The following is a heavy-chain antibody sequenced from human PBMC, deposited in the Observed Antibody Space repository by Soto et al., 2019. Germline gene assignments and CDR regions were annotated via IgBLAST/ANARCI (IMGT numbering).Heavy chain of an antibody. CDR1: GGSLTGYY. CDR3: ARGQEGIVATH. CDR2: VKDGGST. V-gene: IGHV4-34*01. D-gene: IGHD5-12*01. J-gene: IGHJ4*02. Sequence: QVQLQQWGAGLLKPSETLSLTCTVTGGSLTGYYWSWIRQPPGKGLEWIGEVKDGGSTNYSPSLWGRDTISADTSKNHFALRLSSVTAADTAVYFCARGQEGIVATHWDQGALVTVSS.